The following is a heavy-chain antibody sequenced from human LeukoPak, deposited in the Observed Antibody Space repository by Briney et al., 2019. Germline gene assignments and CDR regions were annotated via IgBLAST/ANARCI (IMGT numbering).Heavy chain of an antibody. CDR3: ARDPVAAPFDI. Sequence: GGSLRLSCAASGFTVSSNYMSWVRQAPGRGLEWVSVIYSGGSTYYADSVKGRFTISRDNSKNTLYLQMNSLRAEDTAVYYCARDPVAAPFDIRGQGTMVTVSS. V-gene: IGHV3-53*01. CDR2: IYSGGST. D-gene: IGHD6-19*01. CDR1: GFTVSSNY. J-gene: IGHJ3*02.